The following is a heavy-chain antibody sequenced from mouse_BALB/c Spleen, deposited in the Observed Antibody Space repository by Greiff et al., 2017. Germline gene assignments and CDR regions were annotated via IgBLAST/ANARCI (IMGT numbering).Heavy chain of an antibody. V-gene: IGHV1-9*01. CDR1: GYTFSSYW. J-gene: IGHJ3*01. CDR3: ARQYGNS. Sequence: QVQLQQSGAELMKPGASVKISCKATGYTFSSYWIEWVKQRPGHGLEWIGDIYPGSGNTYYNEKFKGKATLTADKSSSTAYMQLSSLTSEDSAVYFCARQYGNSWGQGTLVTVSA. CDR2: IYPGSGNT. D-gene: IGHD2-10*02.